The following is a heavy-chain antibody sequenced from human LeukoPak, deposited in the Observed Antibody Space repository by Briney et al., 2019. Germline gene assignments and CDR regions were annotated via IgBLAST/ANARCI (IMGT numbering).Heavy chain of an antibody. V-gene: IGHV3-9*01. J-gene: IGHJ4*02. CDR3: AKGEGIAVAGTTFSH. CDR2: ISWNSGSK. D-gene: IGHD6-19*01. CDR1: GFTFDDYA. Sequence: GGSLRLSCAASGFTFDDYAMHWVRQAPGKGLEWVSGISWNSGSKGYADSVKGRFTTSRDNAKNSLYLQMNSLRAEDTALYYCAKGEGIAVAGTTFSHWGQGTLVTVSS.